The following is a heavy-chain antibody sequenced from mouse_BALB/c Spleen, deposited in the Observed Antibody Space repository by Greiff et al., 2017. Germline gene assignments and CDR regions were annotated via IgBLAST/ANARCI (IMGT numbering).Heavy chain of an antibody. CDR1: GFSLSTSGMG. Sequence: QVTQKVSGPGILQPSQTLSLTCSFSGFSLSTSGMGVGWIRQPSGMGLEWLAHIWWDDDKRYNPALKSRLTISKDTSSNQVILKIASVDTADTATCYCARVIYYYGSSDAMDYWGQGTSVTVSS. CDR2: IWWDDDK. CDR3: ARVIYYYGSSDAMDY. V-gene: IGHV8-8*01. J-gene: IGHJ4*01. D-gene: IGHD1-1*01.